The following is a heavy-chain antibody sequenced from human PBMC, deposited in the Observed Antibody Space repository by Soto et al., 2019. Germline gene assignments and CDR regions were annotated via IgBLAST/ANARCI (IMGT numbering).Heavy chain of an antibody. V-gene: IGHV4-4*07. D-gene: IGHD6-6*01. CDR3: AREYSSTSVSDDFYNYGLDV. J-gene: IGHJ6*02. CDR2: VFAGGST. CDR1: TASIFSYY. Sequence: QLQLQESGPGLVKPSETLSLTCTVSTASIFSYYWTWVRRPAGKELEWIGRVFAGGSTNYNPSLKSRVSISLDTSNNRFSLRLTSVTAADTAVYYCAREYSSTSVSDDFYNYGLDVWGQGTTVTVSS.